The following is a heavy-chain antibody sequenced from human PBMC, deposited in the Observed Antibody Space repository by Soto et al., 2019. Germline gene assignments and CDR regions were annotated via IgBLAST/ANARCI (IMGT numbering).Heavy chain of an antibody. CDR1: GFTFRDYY. CDR2: IDSSTTYT. Sequence: QVQLVESGGGLVRPGGSLRLSCEASGFTFRDYYMTWFRQAPGKGLEWLSYIDSSTTYTNYADSVKGRFTISRDNAKTSLYLQMNSLRPDVTAVYYCAREYYYTMDVWGQGTMVTVSS. J-gene: IGHJ6*02. CDR3: AREYYYTMDV. V-gene: IGHV3-11*05.